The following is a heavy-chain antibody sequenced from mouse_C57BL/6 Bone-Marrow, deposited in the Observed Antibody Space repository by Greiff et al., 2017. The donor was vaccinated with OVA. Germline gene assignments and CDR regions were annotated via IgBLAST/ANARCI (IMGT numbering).Heavy chain of an antibody. V-gene: IGHV5-9-1*02. CDR3: TRDRGNYGAY. D-gene: IGHD2-1*01. J-gene: IGHJ3*01. Sequence: EVKLVESGEGLVKPGGSLKLSCAASGFTFSSYAMSWVRQTPEKRLEWVAYISSGGDYIYYADTVKGRFTISRDNARNTLYLQMSSLKSEDTAMYYCTRDRGNYGAYWGQGTLVTVSA. CDR1: GFTFSSYA. CDR2: ISSGGDYI.